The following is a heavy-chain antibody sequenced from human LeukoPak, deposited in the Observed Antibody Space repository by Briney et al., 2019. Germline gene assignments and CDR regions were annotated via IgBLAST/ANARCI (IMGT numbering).Heavy chain of an antibody. CDR2: ISGSGGST. V-gene: IGHV3-23*01. Sequence: GGSLRLSCAASGFTFSSYAMSWVRQAPGKGLGWVSAISGSGGSTYYADSVKGRFTISRDNSKNTLYLQMNSLRAEDTAVYYCAKDGSGNFKESEGFDYWGQGTLVTVSS. D-gene: IGHD1-26*01. CDR1: GFTFSSYA. CDR3: AKDGSGNFKESEGFDY. J-gene: IGHJ4*02.